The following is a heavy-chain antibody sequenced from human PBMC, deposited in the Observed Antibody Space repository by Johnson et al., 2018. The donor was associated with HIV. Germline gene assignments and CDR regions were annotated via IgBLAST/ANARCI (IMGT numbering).Heavy chain of an antibody. Sequence: QVQLVESGGGVVQPGRSLRLSCAASGFTFSSYGMHWVRQAPGKGLEWVAVIWYAGSNNYYADSVKGRFTISRDNSKNTLYLQMNSLRAEDTAVYYCARGPSAYCGGDCPGGAFDIWGQGTMVTVSS. J-gene: IGHJ3*02. CDR1: GFTFSSYG. CDR3: ARGPSAYCGGDCPGGAFDI. D-gene: IGHD2-21*02. CDR2: IWYAGSNN. V-gene: IGHV3-33*01.